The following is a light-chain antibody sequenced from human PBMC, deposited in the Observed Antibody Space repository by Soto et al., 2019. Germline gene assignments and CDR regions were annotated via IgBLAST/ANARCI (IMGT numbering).Light chain of an antibody. CDR2: GAS. V-gene: IGKV3D-15*01. CDR3: QQYNDNWPT. J-gene: IGKJ1*01. Sequence: TPATATLSLSPGERATLSSRPSQSIASYSLAWYQQEPGQSPRLLIYGASNRATGFPARFSGSGSGTEFTLTINGLQSEDFAVYYCQQYNDNWPTFGQGTKVDIK. CDR1: QSIASY.